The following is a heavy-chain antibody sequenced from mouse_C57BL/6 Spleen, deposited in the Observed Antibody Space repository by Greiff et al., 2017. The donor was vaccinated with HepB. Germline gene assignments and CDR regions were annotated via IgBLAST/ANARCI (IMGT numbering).Heavy chain of an antibody. CDR2: IYPGDGDT. CDR3: ARFGYDGYFDY. Sequence: QVQLKESGPELVKPGASVKISCKASGYAFSSSWMNWVKQRPGKGLEWIGRIYPGDGDTNYNGKFKGKATLTADKSSSTAYMQLSSLTSEDSAVYFCARFGYDGYFDYWGQGTTLTVSS. CDR1: GYAFSSSW. D-gene: IGHD2-2*01. J-gene: IGHJ2*01. V-gene: IGHV1-82*01.